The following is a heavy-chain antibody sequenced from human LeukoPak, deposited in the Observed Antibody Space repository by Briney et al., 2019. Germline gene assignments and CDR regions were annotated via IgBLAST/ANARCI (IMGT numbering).Heavy chain of an antibody. D-gene: IGHD1-14*01. J-gene: IGHJ6*03. CDR2: ISGNGGTT. CDR3: AKAGSQVYYYMDV. CDR1: GFTFSRYA. Sequence: GGSLRLSCAASGFTFSRYALHWVRQAPGKGLEYVSAISGNGGTTYYANSVKGRFTISRDNSKNTLYLQMNSLRAEDTAVYYCAKAGSQVYYYMDVWGKGTTVTVSS. V-gene: IGHV3-64*01.